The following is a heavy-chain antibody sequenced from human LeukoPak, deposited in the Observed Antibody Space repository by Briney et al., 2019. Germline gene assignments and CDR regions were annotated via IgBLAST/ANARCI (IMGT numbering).Heavy chain of an antibody. J-gene: IGHJ4*02. CDR3: AKKGSRIAAAGPYFDY. D-gene: IGHD6-13*01. V-gene: IGHV3-21*01. CDR2: ISGDGNYI. CDR1: GLTFSRYS. Sequence: GGSLRLSCAASGLTFSRYSINWVRQAPGKGLEWVSSISGDGNYIYYADSMKGRFTVSRDNAKNSLYLQMDSLRDEDTAVYYCAKKGSRIAAAGPYFDYWGQGTLVTVSS.